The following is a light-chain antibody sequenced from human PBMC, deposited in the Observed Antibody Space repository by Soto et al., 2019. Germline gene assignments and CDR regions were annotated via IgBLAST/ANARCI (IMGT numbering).Light chain of an antibody. J-gene: IGLJ1*01. CDR3: SSYTSSSTPYV. V-gene: IGLV2-14*03. CDR1: SSDVGGYDY. CDR2: DVS. Sequence: QSALTQPASVSGSPGQSITISCTGSSSDVGGYDYVSWYQHHPGKAPKLMIHDVSNRPSGVSNRFSGPKSGNTASLTISGLQAEDEADYYCSSYTSSSTPYVFGTGTKVTVL.